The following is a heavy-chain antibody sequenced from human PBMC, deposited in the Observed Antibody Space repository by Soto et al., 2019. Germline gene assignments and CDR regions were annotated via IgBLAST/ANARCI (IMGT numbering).Heavy chain of an antibody. Sequence: EVQLVESGGGLVKPGESLRLSCAASGFTFSSAWMNWVRQAPGKGLEWVGRIKSKTDGGATDYAAPVKGRFTISRDDSGNTLYLQMNNLKTEDTAVYYCTTGTARAWHDHNWGQGTLVTVSS. J-gene: IGHJ4*02. CDR2: IKSKTDGGAT. D-gene: IGHD1-1*01. V-gene: IGHV3-15*07. CDR3: TTGTARAWHDHN. CDR1: GFTFSSAW.